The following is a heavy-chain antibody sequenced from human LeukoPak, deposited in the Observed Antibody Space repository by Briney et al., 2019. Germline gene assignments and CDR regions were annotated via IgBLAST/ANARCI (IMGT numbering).Heavy chain of an antibody. J-gene: IGHJ3*02. D-gene: IGHD6-19*01. CDR2: IYYSGST. CDR1: GGSISSYY. Sequence: SETLSLTCTVSGGSISSYYWSWIRQPPGKGLEWIGYIYYSGSTNYNPSLKSRVTISVDTSKNQFSPKLSSVTAADTAVYYCARLEAGAFDIWGQGTMVTVSS. CDR3: ARLEAGAFDI. V-gene: IGHV4-59*01.